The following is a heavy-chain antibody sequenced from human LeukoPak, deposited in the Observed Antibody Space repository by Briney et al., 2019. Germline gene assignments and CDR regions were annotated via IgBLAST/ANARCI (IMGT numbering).Heavy chain of an antibody. CDR2: ISYDGSLR. Sequence: GRSLTLSCAASGFTFSSVAMHWVRQAPGKGLEWVAVISYDGSLRYYADSVKGRFTISRDNSQNTLYLQMYSLSTEDTAVYYCARDTMGDVLEYWGQGTLVTVSS. V-gene: IGHV3-30*04. CDR1: GFTFSSVA. D-gene: IGHD3-10*01. J-gene: IGHJ4*02. CDR3: ARDTMGDVLEY.